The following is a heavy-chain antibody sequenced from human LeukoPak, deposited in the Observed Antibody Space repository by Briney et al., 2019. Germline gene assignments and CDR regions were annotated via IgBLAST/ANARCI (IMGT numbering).Heavy chain of an antibody. V-gene: IGHV4-39*07. CDR2: IYYSGTT. CDR1: GGSISSSDYF. Sequence: SETLSLTCTVSGGSISSSDYFWGWIRQPPGKGLEWIASIYYSGTTHYNPSLKSRVTMSVDTSKNQFSLKLSSVTAADTAVYYCAALVGATNVDYWGQGTLVTVSS. D-gene: IGHD1-26*01. J-gene: IGHJ4*02. CDR3: AALVGATNVDY.